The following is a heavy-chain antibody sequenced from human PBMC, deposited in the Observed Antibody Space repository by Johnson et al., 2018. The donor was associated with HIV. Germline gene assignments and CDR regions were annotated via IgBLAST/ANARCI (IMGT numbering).Heavy chain of an antibody. Sequence: VQLVESGGGVVQPGRSLRLSCAASGFTFSNYYMNWIRQAPGKGLEWVSYISGSGSTTYYAEFVKGRFTISRDNAKNSLYLQMNSLRAEDTAVYYCAKDDLGASGAFDIWGQGTMVTVSS. J-gene: IGHJ3*02. D-gene: IGHD1-26*01. CDR1: GFTFSNYY. CDR2: ISGSGSTT. V-gene: IGHV3-11*04. CDR3: AKDDLGASGAFDI.